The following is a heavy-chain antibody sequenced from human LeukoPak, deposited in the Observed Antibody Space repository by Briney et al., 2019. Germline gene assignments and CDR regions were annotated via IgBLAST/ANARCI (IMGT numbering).Heavy chain of an antibody. V-gene: IGHV3-43*02. D-gene: IGHD6-19*01. J-gene: IGHJ4*02. CDR3: AKARIAVAGLLDY. CDR1: GFTFDDYA. CDR2: ISGDGGST. Sequence: GGSLRLSCAASGFTFDDYAMHWVRQAPGKGLEWVSLISGDGGSTYYADSVKGRFTISRDNSKNSLYLQMNSLRTEDTALYHCAKARIAVAGLLDYWGQGTLVTVSS.